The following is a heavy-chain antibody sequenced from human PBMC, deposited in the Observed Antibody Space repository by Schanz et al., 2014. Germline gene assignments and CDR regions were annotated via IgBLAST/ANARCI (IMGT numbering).Heavy chain of an antibody. CDR2: ISSASSTI. D-gene: IGHD3-3*01. J-gene: IGHJ4*02. V-gene: IGHV3-48*01. CDR3: VRDSFFAFDY. Sequence: EVQLLESGGGLVQPGGSLRLSCAASGFTFSSYAMSWVRQAPGKGLEWVSYISSASSTINYADSVKGRFTISRDNAKNSLFLQMNSLRAEDTAVYYCVRDSFFAFDYWGQGTLVTVSS. CDR1: GFTFSSYA.